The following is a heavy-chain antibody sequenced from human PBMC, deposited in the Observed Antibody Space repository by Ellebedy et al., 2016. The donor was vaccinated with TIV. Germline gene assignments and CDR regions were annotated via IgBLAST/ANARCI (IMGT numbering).Heavy chain of an antibody. CDR1: GGTFSSYA. CDR3: ARDLGESYFGYGMDV. V-gene: IGHV1-69*13. J-gene: IGHJ6*02. CDR2: IIPIFGTA. D-gene: IGHD1-26*01. Sequence: SVKVSCXASGGTFSSYAISWVRQAPGQGLEWMGGIIPIFGTANYAQKFQGRVTITADESTSTAYMELSSLRSEDTAVYYCARDLGESYFGYGMDVWGQGTTVTVSS.